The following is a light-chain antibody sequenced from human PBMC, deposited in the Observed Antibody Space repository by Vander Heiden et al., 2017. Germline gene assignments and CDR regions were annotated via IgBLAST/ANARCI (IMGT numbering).Light chain of an antibody. CDR2: EAS. V-gene: IGKV3-11*01. CDR1: QFISSH. CDR3: QQRDSWPLT. J-gene: IGKJ4*01. Sequence: EIVLTQSPGTLSLVPGERATLSCRASQFISSHLAWYQQKPGQAPRLLIYEASKRATGLPARFSGSESGTLFTLTISNLEPEDFAVYYCQQRDSWPLTFGGGTKVELK.